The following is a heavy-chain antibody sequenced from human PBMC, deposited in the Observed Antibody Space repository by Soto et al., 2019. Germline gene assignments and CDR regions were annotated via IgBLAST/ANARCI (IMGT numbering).Heavy chain of an antibody. D-gene: IGHD3-22*01. CDR3: ARGDYYDSSGPFSDAFDI. V-gene: IGHV3-7*04. Sequence: GGSLRLSCAASGFTFSSYWMSWVRQAPGKGLEWVANIKPDGSEKWYVDSVKGRFTISRDNAKNSLYLQMNSLRAEDTAVYYCARGDYYDSSGPFSDAFDIWGQGTMVTVSS. CDR1: GFTFSSYW. CDR2: IKPDGSEK. J-gene: IGHJ3*02.